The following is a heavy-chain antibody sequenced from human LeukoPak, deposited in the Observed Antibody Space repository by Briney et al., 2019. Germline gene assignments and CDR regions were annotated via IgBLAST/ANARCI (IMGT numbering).Heavy chain of an antibody. CDR1: GDSISSSY. CDR3: ARLVWFGEFQQNWFDL. J-gene: IGHJ5*02. D-gene: IGHD3-10*01. V-gene: IGHV4-59*08. CDR2: IYYSGST. Sequence: SETLSLTCTVSGDSISSSYWSWIRQTPGKGLEWIGHIYYSGSTNYNPSLKSRVTISVDTSKNQFSPKLSSVTAADTAVYNCARLVWFGEFQQNWFDLWGQGTLVTVSS.